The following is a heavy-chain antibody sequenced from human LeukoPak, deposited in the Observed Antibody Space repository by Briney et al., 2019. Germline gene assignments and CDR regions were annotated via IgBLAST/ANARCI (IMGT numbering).Heavy chain of an antibody. CDR3: AREDYDFWSGQHNWFDP. J-gene: IGHJ5*02. CDR1: GGSISSYY. Sequence: SETLSLTCTGPGGSISSYYWSWIRQPPGKGLEWIGYIYYSGSTNYNPSLKSRVTISVDTSKNQFSLKLSSVTAADTAVYYCAREDYDFWSGQHNWFDPWGQGTLVTVSS. D-gene: IGHD3-3*01. V-gene: IGHV4-59*01. CDR2: IYYSGST.